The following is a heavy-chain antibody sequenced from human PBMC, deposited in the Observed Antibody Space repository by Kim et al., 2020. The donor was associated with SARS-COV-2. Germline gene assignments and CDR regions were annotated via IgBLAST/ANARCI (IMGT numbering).Heavy chain of an antibody. V-gene: IGHV3-23*01. D-gene: IGHD6-25*01. CDR2: ISGSGGST. Sequence: GGSLRLSCAASGFTFSSYAMSWVRQAPGKGLEWVSAISGSGGSTYYADSVKGRFTISRDNSKNTLYLQMNSLRAEDTAVYYCAKDSGPLDRSSKISSGALWGQGTLVTVSS. CDR3: AKDSGPLDRSSKISSGAL. CDR1: GFTFSSYA. J-gene: IGHJ4*02.